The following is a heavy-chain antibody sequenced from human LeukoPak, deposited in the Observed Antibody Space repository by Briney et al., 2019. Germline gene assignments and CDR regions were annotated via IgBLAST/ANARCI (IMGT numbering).Heavy chain of an antibody. CDR1: GGSISSSSYY. V-gene: IGHV4-39*01. Sequence: SETLSLTCTVSGGSISSSSYYWGWIRQPPGKGLEWIGSIYYSGSTYYNPSLKSRVTISVDTSKNQFSLKLSSVTAADTAVYYCARQVYSYGFDFDYWGQGTLVSVS. J-gene: IGHJ4*02. D-gene: IGHD5-18*01. CDR2: IYYSGST. CDR3: ARQVYSYGFDFDY.